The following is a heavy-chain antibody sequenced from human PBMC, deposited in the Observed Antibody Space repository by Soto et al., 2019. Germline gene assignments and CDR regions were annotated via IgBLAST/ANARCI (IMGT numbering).Heavy chain of an antibody. V-gene: IGHV4-61*01. Sequence: PSATLSRTCTVFWGSVSSSNYYLSWIRQPPGEGQEWLGYIYYSGSASYNPSLKSRITVSVDTSKNQFSLKLSSVTAADTAVYYCARIRTEYDYVWGSYRVELPHKKYYFDYWGQGNLVTVSA. D-gene: IGHD3-16*02. J-gene: IGHJ4*02. CDR3: ARIRTEYDYVWGSYRVELPHKKYYFDY. CDR2: IYYSGSA. CDR1: WGSVSSSNYY.